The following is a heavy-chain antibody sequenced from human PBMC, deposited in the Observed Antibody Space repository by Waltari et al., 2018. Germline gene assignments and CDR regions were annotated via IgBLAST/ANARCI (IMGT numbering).Heavy chain of an antibody. D-gene: IGHD5-12*01. Sequence: QVQLVQSGAAVRKPGASLKVSCKTFGYTSTNYFLNWVRRAPGKGLEWMGWVNPTSGGLSVPHKLQGRVTLTRDTSISTAYMELRGLTSADTGVYYCARGAYTGRNIYDVWGQGTPVTV. CDR1: GYTSTNYF. V-gene: IGHV1-2*02. CDR3: ARGAYTGRNIYDV. J-gene: IGHJ3*01. CDR2: VNPTSGGL.